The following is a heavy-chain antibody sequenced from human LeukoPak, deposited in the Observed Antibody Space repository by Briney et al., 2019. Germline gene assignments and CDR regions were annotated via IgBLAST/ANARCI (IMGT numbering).Heavy chain of an antibody. CDR1: GFTFDDYA. Sequence: GGSPRLSCAASGFTFDDYAMHWVRQAPGKGLEWVSGISWNSGSIGYADSVKGRFTISRDNAKNSLYLQMNSLRAEDTALYYCAKDIGSSSWSYAFDIWGQGTMVTVSS. V-gene: IGHV3-9*01. J-gene: IGHJ3*02. CDR3: AKDIGSSSWSYAFDI. CDR2: ISWNSGSI. D-gene: IGHD6-13*01.